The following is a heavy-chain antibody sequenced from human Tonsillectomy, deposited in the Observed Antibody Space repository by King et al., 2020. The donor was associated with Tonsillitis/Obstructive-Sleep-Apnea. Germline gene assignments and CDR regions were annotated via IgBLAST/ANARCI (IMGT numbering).Heavy chain of an antibody. Sequence: VQLVESEAEVKKPGASVKVSCKASGYTSSSFYIHWVRQAPGQGLEWMGVISPIGDFTSYAQRFQGRVTVTRDTSTSTIYMELTSLRSEDSAMYYCASEYSSTSRFDYWGQGILVTVSS. D-gene: IGHD6-6*01. J-gene: IGHJ4*02. CDR2: ISPIGDFT. CDR1: GYTSSSFY. CDR3: ASEYSSTSRFDY. V-gene: IGHV1-46*01.